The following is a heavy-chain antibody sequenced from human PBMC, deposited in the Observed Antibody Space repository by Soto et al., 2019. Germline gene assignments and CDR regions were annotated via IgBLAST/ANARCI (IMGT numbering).Heavy chain of an antibody. J-gene: IGHJ4*02. CDR2: IKSKTDGGTT. D-gene: IGHD3-9*01. CDR1: GFTFSNAW. V-gene: IGHV3-15*01. CDR3: PTGGFDWLSPFDY. Sequence: EVQLVESGGGLVKPGGSLRLSCAASGFTFSNAWMSWVRQAPGKGLEWVGRIKSKTDGGTTDYAAPVKGRFTISRDDSKNTLYLQMNSLKTEDTAVYYWPTGGFDWLSPFDYWGQGTLVTVSS.